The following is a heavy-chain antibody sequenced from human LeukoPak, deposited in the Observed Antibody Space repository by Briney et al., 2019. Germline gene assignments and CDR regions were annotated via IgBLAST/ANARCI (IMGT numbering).Heavy chain of an antibody. Sequence: PGGSLRLSCAASGFTFSSYGMHWVRQAPGKGLEWVAVIWYDGSNKYYADSVKGRFTISRDNSKNTLYLQMNSLRAEDTAVYYCARDGDYGYYFDYWGQGTLVTVSS. CDR2: IWYDGSNK. V-gene: IGHV3-33*01. CDR3: ARDGDYGYYFDY. CDR1: GFTFSSYG. J-gene: IGHJ4*02. D-gene: IGHD4-17*01.